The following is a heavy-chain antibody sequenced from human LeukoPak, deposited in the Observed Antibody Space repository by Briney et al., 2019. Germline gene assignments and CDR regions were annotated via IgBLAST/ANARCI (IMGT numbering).Heavy chain of an antibody. V-gene: IGHV4-34*01. J-gene: IGHJ4*02. CDR3: AMGPLGGWSDY. CDR1: GGSFSGYY. Sequence: PSETLSLTCAVYGGSFSGYYWSWIRQPPGKGLEWIGEINHSGSTNYNPSPKSRVTISVDTSKNQFSLKLSSVTAADTAVYYCAMGPLGGWSDYWGQGTLVTVSS. CDR2: INHSGST. D-gene: IGHD6-19*01.